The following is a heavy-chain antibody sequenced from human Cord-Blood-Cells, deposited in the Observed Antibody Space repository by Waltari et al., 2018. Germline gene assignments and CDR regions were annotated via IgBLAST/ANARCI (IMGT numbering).Heavy chain of an antibody. CDR3: ARGKDIVVVPAAPLSYGMDV. CDR1: GGTFSSSA. V-gene: IGHV1-69*12. D-gene: IGHD2-2*01. CDR2: IIPIFGTA. J-gene: IGHJ6*02. Sequence: QVQLVQSGAEVKKPGSSVKVSCKAPGGTFSSSAISWVRPAPGQGPGWMGGIIPIFGTANYAQKFQGRVTITADESTSTAYMELSSLRSEDTAVYYCARGKDIVVVPAAPLSYGMDVWGQGTTVTVSS.